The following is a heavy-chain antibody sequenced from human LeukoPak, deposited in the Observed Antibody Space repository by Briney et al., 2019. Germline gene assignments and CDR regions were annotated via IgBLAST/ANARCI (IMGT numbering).Heavy chain of an antibody. CDR3: VRRGDASSGWGDHDY. D-gene: IGHD6-19*01. V-gene: IGHV3-23*01. Sequence: GGSLRLSCAASGFTFNRNAISWVRQAPGKGLEWVSTIGGSGDKTFYADSVKGRFTISRDNSKNMLHLQMSSLTGEDTALYYCVRRGDASSGWGDHDYGGQGALVTVPS. J-gene: IGHJ4*02. CDR2: IGGSGDKT. CDR1: GFTFNRNA.